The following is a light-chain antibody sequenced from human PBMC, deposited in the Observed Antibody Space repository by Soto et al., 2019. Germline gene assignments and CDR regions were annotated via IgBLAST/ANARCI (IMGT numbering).Light chain of an antibody. V-gene: IGKV3-11*01. Sequence: IVLTQSPGTLSLSPGEEATLSCRASQSVDSNYLAWYQQKPGQAPRLLIYDTSNRATGIPARFSGSGSGTDFTLTINNLDPEDFAVYYCQQRSNWPITFGQGTRLEI. J-gene: IGKJ5*01. CDR3: QQRSNWPIT. CDR2: DTS. CDR1: QSVDSNY.